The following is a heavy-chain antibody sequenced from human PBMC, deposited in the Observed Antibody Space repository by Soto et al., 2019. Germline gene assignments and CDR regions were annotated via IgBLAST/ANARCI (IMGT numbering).Heavy chain of an antibody. CDR3: ARGRGGTAMVTFYDSSGYFY. CDR2: INAGNGNT. CDR1: GYTFTSYA. V-gene: IGHV1-3*01. J-gene: IGHJ4*02. D-gene: IGHD3-22*01. Sequence: AAVKVSCKASGYTFTSYAMHWVRQTPGQRLEWMGWINAGNGNTKYSQKFQGRVTITRDTSASTAYMELSSLRSEDTAVYYCARGRGGTAMVTFYDSSGYFYWGQGTLVTVSS.